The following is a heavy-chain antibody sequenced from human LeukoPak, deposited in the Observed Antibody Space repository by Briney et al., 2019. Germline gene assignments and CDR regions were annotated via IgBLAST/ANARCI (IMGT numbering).Heavy chain of an antibody. D-gene: IGHD3-3*01. CDR3: ARDGGGRFHRDY. J-gene: IGHJ4*02. CDR2: IYYSGST. CDR1: GGSISSYY. Sequence: KTSETLSLTCTVSGGSISSYYWSWIRQPPGKGLEWIGYIYYSGSTNYNPSLKSRVTISVDTSKNQFSLKLSSVTAADTAVYYCARDGGGRFHRDYWGQGTLVTVSS. V-gene: IGHV4-59*01.